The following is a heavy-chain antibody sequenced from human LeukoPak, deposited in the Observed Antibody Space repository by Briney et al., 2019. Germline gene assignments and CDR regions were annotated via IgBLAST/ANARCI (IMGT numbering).Heavy chain of an antibody. CDR3: ARSLRYFDWLLAFDI. Sequence: GGSLRLSCAASGFAFSDYYMSWIRQAPGKGLEWVSYISSSGSTIYYADSVKGRFTISRDNAKNSLYLQMNSLRAEDTAVYYCARSLRYFDWLLAFDIWGQGTMVTVSS. CDR2: ISSSGSTI. CDR1: GFAFSDYY. D-gene: IGHD3-9*01. V-gene: IGHV3-11*01. J-gene: IGHJ3*02.